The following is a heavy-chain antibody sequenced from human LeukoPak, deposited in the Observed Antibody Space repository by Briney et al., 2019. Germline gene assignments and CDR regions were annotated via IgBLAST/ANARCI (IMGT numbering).Heavy chain of an antibody. J-gene: IGHJ5*02. V-gene: IGHV4-4*07. CDR1: GGSISSYY. CDR3: ARDGAGSGSYYNVQGWFDP. CDR2: IYTSGST. Sequence: SETLSLTCTVSGGSISSYYWSWIRQPAGKGLEWIGRIYTSGSTNYNPSLKSLVTISVDKSKNQFSLKLSSVTAADTAVYYCARDGAGSGSYYNVQGWFDPWGQGTLVTVSS. D-gene: IGHD3-10*01.